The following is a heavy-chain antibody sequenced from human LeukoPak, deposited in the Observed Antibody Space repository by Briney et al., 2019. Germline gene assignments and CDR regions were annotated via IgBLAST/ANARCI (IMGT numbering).Heavy chain of an antibody. D-gene: IGHD3-10*01. CDR2: ISSSGSTI. CDR1: GFTFSNYA. CDR3: ARGVRGVVRSSRVDY. J-gene: IGHJ4*02. Sequence: PGGSLRLSCAASGFTFSNYAMHWARQAPGKGLEWVSYISSSGSTIYYADSVKGRFTISRDNAKNSLYLQMNSLRAEDTAVYYCARGVRGVVRSSRVDYWGQGTLVTVSS. V-gene: IGHV3-48*04.